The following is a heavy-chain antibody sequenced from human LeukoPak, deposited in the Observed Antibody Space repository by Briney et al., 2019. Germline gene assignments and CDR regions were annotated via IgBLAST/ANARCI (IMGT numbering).Heavy chain of an antibody. CDR2: IYYSGST. V-gene: IGHV4-30-4*01. CDR3: ARVGGIQLPIDYYYGMDV. D-gene: IGHD5-18*01. J-gene: IGHJ6*02. Sequence: SETLSLTCTVSGGSLSSGDYYWSWLRQPPGKGLEWLGYIYYSGSTYYNPSLKSRVTISVDTSKNQFSLKLSSVTAADAAVYYCARVGGIQLPIDYYYGMDVWGQGTTVTVSS. CDR1: GGSLSSGDYY.